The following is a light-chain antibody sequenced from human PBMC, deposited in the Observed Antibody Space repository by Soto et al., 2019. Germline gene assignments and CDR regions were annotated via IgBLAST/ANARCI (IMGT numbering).Light chain of an antibody. CDR3: QQYYSTPLT. J-gene: IGKJ4*01. V-gene: IGKV4-1*01. CDR2: WAS. CDR1: QSVLYSSNNKNY. Sequence: DIVMTQSPDSLDVSLGERATINCKSSQSVLYSSNNKNYLAWYQQKPGQPPKLLICWASTRVSGVPDRFSGSGSGTDYTITISSLQAEDVAVYYCQQYYSTPLTFGGGTKVEIK.